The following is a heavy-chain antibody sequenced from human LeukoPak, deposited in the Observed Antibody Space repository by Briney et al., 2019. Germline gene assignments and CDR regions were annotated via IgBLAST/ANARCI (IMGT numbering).Heavy chain of an antibody. J-gene: IGHJ6*03. Sequence: SETLSLTCSVSGGSISSYYWSSIRQPPGKGLEWLGFINYSGSNNYNPSLKSRVTMSVDTSKNQFSLKLSSVTAADTAMYYCAREVADYGGYYYYHYMDVWGKGTTVTISS. D-gene: IGHD4-23*01. V-gene: IGHV4-59*12. CDR1: GGSISSYY. CDR2: INYSGSN. CDR3: AREVADYGGYYYYHYMDV.